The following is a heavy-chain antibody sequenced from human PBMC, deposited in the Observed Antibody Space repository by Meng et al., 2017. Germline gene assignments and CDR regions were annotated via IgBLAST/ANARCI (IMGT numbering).Heavy chain of an antibody. J-gene: IGHJ4*02. CDR2: IRSKAYGGTT. Sequence: GESLKISCAASGFTFSSYAMHWVRQAPGKGLEWVGFIRSKAYGGTTEYAASVKGRFTISRDDSKSIAYLQMNSLKTEDTAVYYCTRVLGYCSSTSCSTLDYWGQGTLVTVSS. CDR1: GFTFSSYA. D-gene: IGHD2-2*01. V-gene: IGHV3-49*04. CDR3: TRVLGYCSSTSCSTLDY.